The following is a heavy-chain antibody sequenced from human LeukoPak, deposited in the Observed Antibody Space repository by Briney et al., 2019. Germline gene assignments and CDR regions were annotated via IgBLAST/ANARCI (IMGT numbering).Heavy chain of an antibody. CDR2: INPNSGGT. D-gene: IGHD1-26*01. CDR1: GYTFTDYN. CDR3: ARESGRYYFDY. Sequence: ASVKVSCKASGYTFTDYNMHWVRQAPGQGLEWMGRINPNSGGTNYAQKFQGRVTMTRDTSISTAYMELSRLGSDDTAVYYCARESGRYYFDYWGQGTLVTVSS. V-gene: IGHV1-2*06. J-gene: IGHJ4*02.